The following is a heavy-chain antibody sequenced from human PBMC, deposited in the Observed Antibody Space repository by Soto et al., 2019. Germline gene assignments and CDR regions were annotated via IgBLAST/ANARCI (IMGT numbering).Heavy chain of an antibody. CDR2: TYYRSKWYN. Sequence: SQTLSLTCAISGDSVSSNSAAWNWIRQSPSRGLEWLGRTYYRSKWYNDYAVSVKSRITINPDTSKNQFSLQLNSVTPEDTAVYYCARVGIAAADPRYYYYYYGMDVWGQGTTVTVSS. V-gene: IGHV6-1*01. J-gene: IGHJ6*02. CDR1: GDSVSSNSAA. CDR3: ARVGIAAADPRYYYYYYGMDV. D-gene: IGHD6-13*01.